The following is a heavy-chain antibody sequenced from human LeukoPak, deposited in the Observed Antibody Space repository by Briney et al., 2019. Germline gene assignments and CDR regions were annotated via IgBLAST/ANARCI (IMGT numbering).Heavy chain of an antibody. J-gene: IGHJ4*02. CDR1: GYSFTSYW. Sequence: LGESLKISCKGSGYSFTSYWIGWVRQMPGKGLEWMGIIYPGDSDTRNSLSFQGQVTISVDKSINTAYLQWSSLKASDSAIYYCARGSGDINGYYFYYFDYWGQGTLVTVSS. D-gene: IGHD3-22*01. CDR2: IYPGDSDT. CDR3: ARGSGDINGYYFYYFDY. V-gene: IGHV5-51*01.